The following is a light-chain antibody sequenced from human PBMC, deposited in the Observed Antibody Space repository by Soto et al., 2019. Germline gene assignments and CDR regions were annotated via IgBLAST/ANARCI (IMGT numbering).Light chain of an antibody. Sequence: QSALTQPRSVSGSPGQSVTISCTGTTGDVGAYNFVSWYQLHPGKAPKLMIYDASKRPSGVPDRFSASKSGNTASLTISGLQAEDVADYYCCSYAGSFTWVFGGGTKLTVL. V-gene: IGLV2-11*01. CDR1: TGDVGAYNF. CDR2: DAS. J-gene: IGLJ3*02. CDR3: CSYAGSFTWV.